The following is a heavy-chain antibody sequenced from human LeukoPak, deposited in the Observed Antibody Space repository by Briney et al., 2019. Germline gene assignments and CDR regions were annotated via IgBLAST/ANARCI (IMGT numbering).Heavy chain of an antibody. J-gene: IGHJ3*02. CDR3: ATQGRAITIFGVVTINDAFDI. CDR2: IYTSGST. V-gene: IGHV4-4*09. CDR1: GGSISSYS. D-gene: IGHD3-3*01. Sequence: SETLSLTCTVSGGSISSYSWSWIRQPPGKGLEWIGYIYTSGSTNYNPSLKSRVTISVDTSKNQFSLKLSSVTAADTAGYYCATQGRAITIFGVVTINDAFDIWGQGAMVTVSS.